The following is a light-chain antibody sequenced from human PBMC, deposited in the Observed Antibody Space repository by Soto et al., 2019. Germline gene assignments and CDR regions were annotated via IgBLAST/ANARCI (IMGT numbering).Light chain of an antibody. CDR3: QQYNKWPPKT. CDR1: QSVGSS. V-gene: IGKV3-15*01. Sequence: IVMTQAPATLSVSPGERATLSCRASQSVGSSLAWYQQKPGQAPRLLIYGASSRATGIPARFSGSGSGTEFTLTISSLQSEDSAVYYCQQYNKWPPKTFGQGTKVDIK. J-gene: IGKJ1*01. CDR2: GAS.